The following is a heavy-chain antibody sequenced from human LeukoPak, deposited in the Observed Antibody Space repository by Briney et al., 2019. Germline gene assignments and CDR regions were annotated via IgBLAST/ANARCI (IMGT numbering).Heavy chain of an antibody. CDR3: ARECEYNWKYCWFDP. CDR1: GDSVSSNSAA. Sequence: SQTLSLTCAISGDSVSSNSAAWNWIRQSPSRGLDCLVRTYYRSKWYNDYAVSVKSRITINPDTSKNQFSLQLNSVTPEDTAVYYCARECEYNWKYCWFDPWGQGTLVTVSS. J-gene: IGHJ5*02. V-gene: IGHV6-1*01. D-gene: IGHD1-7*01. CDR2: TYYRSKWYN.